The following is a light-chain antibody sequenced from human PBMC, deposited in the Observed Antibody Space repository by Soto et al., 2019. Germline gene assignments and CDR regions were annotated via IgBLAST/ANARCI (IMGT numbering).Light chain of an antibody. CDR1: QSVGSNY. CDR3: QQYCCSPKT. Sequence: EIVLTQSPATQSLSPGERATLSCRASQSVGSNYLAWYQQKPGQAPRLLIYGASSRATGIPDRFSGSGSATDFTLTISRLEPEDFAVYYCQQYCCSPKTFGQGTKVEVK. CDR2: GAS. J-gene: IGKJ1*01. V-gene: IGKV3-20*01.